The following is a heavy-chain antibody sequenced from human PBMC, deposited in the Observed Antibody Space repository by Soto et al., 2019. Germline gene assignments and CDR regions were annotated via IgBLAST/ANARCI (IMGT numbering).Heavy chain of an antibody. J-gene: IGHJ4*02. CDR2: ISYDGSND. Sequence: QVQLVESGGGVVQPGRSLRLSCAASGFSFSGYAMHWVRQAPGKGLEWVAFISYDGSNDYYADFVKGRFAISRDDSKNTLHLQMNSLRAEDTVVYYCAKERTGYYIENWGQGTLVTVSS. D-gene: IGHD3-9*01. CDR3: AKERTGYYIEN. V-gene: IGHV3-30*18. CDR1: GFSFSGYA.